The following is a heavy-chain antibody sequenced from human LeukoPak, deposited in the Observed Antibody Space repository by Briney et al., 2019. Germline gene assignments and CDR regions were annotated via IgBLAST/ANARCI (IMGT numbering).Heavy chain of an antibody. D-gene: IGHD1-26*01. CDR1: GYTFTSYY. J-gene: IGHJ5*02. V-gene: IGHV1-46*01. CDR3: ARDMKRSRARWENLGFDP. Sequence: GASVKVSCKASGYTFTSYYMHWVRQAPGQGLEWMGIINPSGGSTSYAQKFQGRVTMTTDTSTSTAYMELRSLRSDDTAVYYCARDMKRSRARWENLGFDPWGQGTLVTVSS. CDR2: INPSGGST.